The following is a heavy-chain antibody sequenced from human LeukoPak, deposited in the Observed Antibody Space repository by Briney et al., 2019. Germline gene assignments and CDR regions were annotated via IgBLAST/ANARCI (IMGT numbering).Heavy chain of an antibody. J-gene: IGHJ6*02. D-gene: IGHD2-8*01. CDR3: ARGRRTKNGMDV. Sequence: TPSETLSLTCAVYGGSFSGYYWSWIRQPPGKGLEWIGEINHSGSTNYNPSLKSRVTISVDTSKNQFSLKLSSVTAADTAVYYCARGRRTKNGMDVWGQGTTVTVSS. CDR2: INHSGST. V-gene: IGHV4-34*01. CDR1: GGSFSGYY.